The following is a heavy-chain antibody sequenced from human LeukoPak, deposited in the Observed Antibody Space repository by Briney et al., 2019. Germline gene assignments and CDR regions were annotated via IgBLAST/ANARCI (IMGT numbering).Heavy chain of an antibody. CDR3: ARNLYDSGGYYLGLDY. V-gene: IGHV3-7*01. CDR2: MRRDGNEI. CDR1: GFTFSTYW. Sequence: PGGSLRLSCAASGFTFSTYWMSWVRQAPGKGLEWVANMRRDGNEIYYLDSVRGRFTISRDNAKNSLYLQMNSLRAEDTAVYYCARNLYDSGGYYLGLDYWGQGTLVTVSS. J-gene: IGHJ4*02. D-gene: IGHD3-22*01.